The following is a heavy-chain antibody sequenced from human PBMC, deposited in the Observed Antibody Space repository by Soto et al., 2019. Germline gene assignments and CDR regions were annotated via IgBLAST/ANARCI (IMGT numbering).Heavy chain of an antibody. CDR3: ARTMYYYDSSGYLGY. CDR1: GFTFSSYS. J-gene: IGHJ4*02. V-gene: IGHV3-21*01. CDR2: VSSSSSYI. D-gene: IGHD3-22*01. Sequence: GSLRLSCAASGFTFSSYSMNWVRQAPGKGLEWVSSVSSSSSYIYYADSLKGRFTISRDNAKNSLYLQMNSLRVEDTAVYYCARTMYYYDSSGYLGYWGQGTLVTFSS.